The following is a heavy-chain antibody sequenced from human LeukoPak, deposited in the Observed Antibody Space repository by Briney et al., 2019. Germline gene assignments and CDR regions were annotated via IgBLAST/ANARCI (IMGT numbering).Heavy chain of an antibody. CDR3: ARGEVGYCSRTTCYGFDH. CDR1: GFTFSTYW. D-gene: IGHD2-2*01. V-gene: IGHV3-7*03. Sequence: GGSLRLSCAASGFTFSTYWMSWVRQAPGKGLQWVANIKHDGSEKNYVDSVKGRFTISKDNAKNSLYLQMNSLKTEDTAVYYCARGEVGYCSRTTCYGFDHWGQGSLVTVSS. J-gene: IGHJ4*02. CDR2: IKHDGSEK.